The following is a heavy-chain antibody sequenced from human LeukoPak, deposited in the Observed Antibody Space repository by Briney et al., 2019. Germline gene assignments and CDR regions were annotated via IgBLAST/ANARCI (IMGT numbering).Heavy chain of an antibody. CDR3: ARAGTTLFGVILNFDS. CDR1: GDSVTNNF. D-gene: IGHD3-10*01. V-gene: IGHV4-59*02. CDR2: VSHSGKT. J-gene: IGHJ4*02. Sequence: PSETLSLTCTVSGDSVTNNFWNWIRQYPGKGLECKGIVSHSGKTNSNPALTSRVNISLDTSENRLSLNLNSVTTADTAVYYCARAGTTLFGVILNFDSWGQGTLVTVSS.